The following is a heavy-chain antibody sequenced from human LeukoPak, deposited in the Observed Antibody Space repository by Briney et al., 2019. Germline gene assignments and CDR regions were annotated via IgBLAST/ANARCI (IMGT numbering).Heavy chain of an antibody. Sequence: GGSLRLSCAASGFTFSSYAMHWVRQAPGKGLEYVSAISSNGGSTYYANSVKGRFTISRDNSKNTLYLQMGSLRAEDTAVYYCARCLLYYYYYMDIWGKGTTVTVSS. D-gene: IGHD2-15*01. CDR2: ISSNGGST. V-gene: IGHV3-64*01. CDR1: GFTFSSYA. J-gene: IGHJ6*03. CDR3: ARCLLYYYYYMDI.